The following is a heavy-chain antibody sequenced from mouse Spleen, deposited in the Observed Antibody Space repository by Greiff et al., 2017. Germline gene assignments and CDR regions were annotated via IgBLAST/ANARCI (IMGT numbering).Heavy chain of an antibody. V-gene: IGHV3-6*01. CDR2: ISYDGSN. CDR3: AREEYGNYVR. D-gene: IGHD2-10*02. Sequence: EVQRVESGPGLVKPSQSLSLTCSVTGYSITSGYYWNWIRQFPGNKLEWMGYISYDGSNNYNPSLKNRISITRDTSKNQFFLKLNSVTTEDTATYYCAREEYGNYVRWGQGTLVTVSA. CDR1: GYSITSGYY. J-gene: IGHJ3*01.